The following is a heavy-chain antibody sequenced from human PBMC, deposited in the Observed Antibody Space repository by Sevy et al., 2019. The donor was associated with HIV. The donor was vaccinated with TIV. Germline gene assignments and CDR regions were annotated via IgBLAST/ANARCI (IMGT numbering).Heavy chain of an antibody. CDR2: ISAYNGNT. Sequence: ASVKVSCKASAYTFTTYGISWVRQAPGQGLEWMVWISAYNGNTNYAQKPQGRVTMTTDTSTSTAHMELRSLRSDDTAFYYCARGAPRIVGASNPFDYWGQGTLVTVSS. V-gene: IGHV1-18*04. CDR3: ARGAPRIVGASNPFDY. J-gene: IGHJ4*02. CDR1: AYTFTTYG. D-gene: IGHD1-26*01.